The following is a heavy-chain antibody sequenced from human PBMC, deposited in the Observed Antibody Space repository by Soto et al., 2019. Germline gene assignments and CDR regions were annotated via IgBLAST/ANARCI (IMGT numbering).Heavy chain of an antibody. V-gene: IGHV4-61*01. CDR2: IYYSGST. CDR1: GGSVSSGSYY. D-gene: IGHD3-9*01. CDR3: ARVVLTGYFVLDY. Sequence: PSETLSLTCTVSGGSVSSGSYYWSWIRQPPGKGLEWIGYIYYSGSTNYNPSLKSRVTISVDTSKNQFSLKLSSVTAADTAVYYCARVVLTGYFVLDYWGQGTLVTVSS. J-gene: IGHJ4*02.